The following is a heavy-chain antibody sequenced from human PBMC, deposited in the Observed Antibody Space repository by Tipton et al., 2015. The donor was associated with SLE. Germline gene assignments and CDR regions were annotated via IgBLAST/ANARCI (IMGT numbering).Heavy chain of an antibody. J-gene: IGHJ6*03. V-gene: IGHV4-34*01. CDR1: GVSIRSHY. Sequence: TLSLTCTVSGVSIRSHYLSWFRQSPRKGLAWIAEINHRGGTYYNPSLKSRVTISVDTSENQFSLRRSSVTAADTAVYYCAGVYYYYYYMDVWGKGTPVTVSS. CDR2: INHRGGT. CDR3: AGVYYYYYYMDV.